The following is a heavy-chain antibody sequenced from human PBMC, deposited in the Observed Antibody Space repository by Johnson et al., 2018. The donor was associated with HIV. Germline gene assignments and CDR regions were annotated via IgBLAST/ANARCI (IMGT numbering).Heavy chain of an antibody. Sequence: QVQLVESGGGVVQPGKSVTLSCVGSGLSFSNFGIHWVRQAPGKGPEWVAVISYDGSNKYYADSVKGRFTISRDNSKNTLYLQMNSLRADDTAVYYCARAYSYGAFDIWGQGTRVTVSS. CDR1: GLSFSNFG. V-gene: IGHV3-30*03. J-gene: IGHJ3*02. CDR2: ISYDGSNK. D-gene: IGHD5-18*01. CDR3: ARAYSYGAFDI.